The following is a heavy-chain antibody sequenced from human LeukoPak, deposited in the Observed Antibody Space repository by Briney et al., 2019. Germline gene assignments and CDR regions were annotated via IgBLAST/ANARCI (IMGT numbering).Heavy chain of an antibody. Sequence: GGSLRLSCAASGFTFSNYWMTWVLQAPGKGLEWVANIKQDGSDKYYVVSVKGRFSISRDNAKNTLYLQMNSPRAEDTAVYYCARGLLGVDYWGQGTLVTVSS. CDR3: ARGLLGVDY. CDR2: IKQDGSDK. V-gene: IGHV3-7*01. J-gene: IGHJ4*02. CDR1: GFTFSNYW. D-gene: IGHD2-8*02.